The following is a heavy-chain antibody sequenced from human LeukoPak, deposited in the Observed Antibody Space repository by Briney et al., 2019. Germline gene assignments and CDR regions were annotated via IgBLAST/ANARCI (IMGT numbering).Heavy chain of an antibody. Sequence: SETLSLTCTVSGGSISDYYWTWIRQSPGKGLEWIGYIYYSGSTSYNPSLESRVTISVDTSKDQVSLKVNSLTSADTATYFCARQTFPSMFIHFWGQGALVTVPS. CDR3: ARQTFPSMFIHF. CDR1: GGSISDYY. D-gene: IGHD2-21*01. V-gene: IGHV4-59*08. J-gene: IGHJ4*02. CDR2: IYYSGST.